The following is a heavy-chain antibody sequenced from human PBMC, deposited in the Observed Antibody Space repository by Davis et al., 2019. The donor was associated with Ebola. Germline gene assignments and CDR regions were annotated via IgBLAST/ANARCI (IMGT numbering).Heavy chain of an antibody. V-gene: IGHV4-59*01. Sequence: SETLSLTCTVSGGSISSYYWSWIRQPPGKGLEWIGYIYYSGSTNYNPSLKSRVTISVDTSKNQFSLRLSSVTAADTAVYYCARIVKYRIDAVCQNWFDPWGQGTLVTVSS. CDR1: GGSISSYY. CDR3: ARIVKYRIDAVCQNWFDP. CDR2: IYYSGST. J-gene: IGHJ5*02. D-gene: IGHD2-8*01.